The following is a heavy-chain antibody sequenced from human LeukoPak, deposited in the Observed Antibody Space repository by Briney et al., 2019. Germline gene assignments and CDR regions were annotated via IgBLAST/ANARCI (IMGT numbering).Heavy chain of an antibody. CDR1: GFTFSSYS. CDR3: ARDRGSTSGGETC. D-gene: IGHD2-2*01. J-gene: IGHJ4*02. CDR2: ISSSSSYI. V-gene: IGHV3-21*01. Sequence: PGGSLRLSCAASGFTFSSYSMNWVRQAPGKGLEWVSSISSSSSYIHYADSVKGRFTISRDNAKNSLYLQMNSLRAEDTAVYYCARDRGSTSGGETCWGQGTLVTVSS.